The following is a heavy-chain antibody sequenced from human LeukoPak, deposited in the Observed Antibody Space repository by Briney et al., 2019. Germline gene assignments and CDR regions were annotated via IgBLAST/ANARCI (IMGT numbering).Heavy chain of an antibody. CDR2: VNHLGST. D-gene: IGHD6-19*01. Sequence: PSDTLSLTCAVSGGAFSVYYWTWIRHPPGKRLAWFGEVNHLGSTNYNPSLKSRVTMSLDTSKKEVSLKLTSVTAADTAVYYCARGSASGIYPIDYWGQGTLVTVSS. CDR1: GGAFSVYY. CDR3: ARGSASGIYPIDY. V-gene: IGHV4-34*01. J-gene: IGHJ4*02.